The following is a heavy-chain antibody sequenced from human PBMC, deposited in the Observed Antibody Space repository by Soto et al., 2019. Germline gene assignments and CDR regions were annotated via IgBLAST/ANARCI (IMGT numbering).Heavy chain of an antibody. V-gene: IGHV3-74*01. D-gene: IGHD6-6*01. Sequence: GGSLRLSCAASGFTFSSYWMHWVRQAPGKGLVWVSRINSDGSSTSYADSVKGRFTISRDNAKNTLYLQMNSLRAEDTAVYYCASLSSIAARRVESDYYYYMDVWGKGTTVTVSS. CDR3: ASLSSIAARRVESDYYYYMDV. CDR2: INSDGSST. CDR1: GFTFSSYW. J-gene: IGHJ6*03.